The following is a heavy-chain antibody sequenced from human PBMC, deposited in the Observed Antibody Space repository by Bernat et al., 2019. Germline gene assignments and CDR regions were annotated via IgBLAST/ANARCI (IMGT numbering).Heavy chain of an antibody. CDR2: ISGTGGAT. CDR1: GFTFSSFA. D-gene: IGHD4-17*01. V-gene: IGHV3-23*01. J-gene: IGHJ3*02. Sequence: EVQLLESGGGLVQPGGSLRLSCAASGFTFSSFAMSWVRQAPGKGLEWVSVISGTGGATYSTSSVKGRFTISRDNSRNTLYMQMNSLRAEDTAVYYCAKDHEATVTTLGDAFDIWGQGTMVTVSS. CDR3: AKDHEATVTTLGDAFDI.